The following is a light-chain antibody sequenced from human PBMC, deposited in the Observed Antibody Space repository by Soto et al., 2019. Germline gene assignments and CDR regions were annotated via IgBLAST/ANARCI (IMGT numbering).Light chain of an antibody. CDR1: TSDVGGFNF. J-gene: IGLJ3*02. Sequence: QSALTQPPSASGSPGQSVTISCTGTTSDVGGFNFVTWYQKHPGKAPKLMIYEVTKRPSGVPDRFYGSKSGNTASLTVSGLQAEDEADYYCSSFARSDKGVFGGGTKVTVL. CDR3: SSFARSDKGV. CDR2: EVT. V-gene: IGLV2-8*01.